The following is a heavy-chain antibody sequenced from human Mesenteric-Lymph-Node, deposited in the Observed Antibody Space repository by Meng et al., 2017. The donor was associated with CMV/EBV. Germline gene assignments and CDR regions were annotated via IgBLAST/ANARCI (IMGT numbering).Heavy chain of an antibody. D-gene: IGHD1-7*01. Sequence: LSCVVSGSTFRSYAMHWVRQAPGKGLEWVAIISYDGDNRYYADSVKGRFTISRDNSKNTVYLEMNSLRTEDTAVYYCARDQAWNYLSYWGQGTLVTVSS. V-gene: IGHV3-30*04. J-gene: IGHJ4*02. CDR2: ISYDGDNR. CDR1: GSTFRSYA. CDR3: ARDQAWNYLSY.